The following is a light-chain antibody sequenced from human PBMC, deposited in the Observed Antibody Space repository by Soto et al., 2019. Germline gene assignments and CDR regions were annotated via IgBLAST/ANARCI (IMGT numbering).Light chain of an antibody. V-gene: IGKV3-20*01. Sequence: EIVLTHSPGTLSLTPGERATLSCRASLTVTDNYLAWYQQKAGQPPRLVIYDASNRATGIPDRFSASGSGTDFTLTISRLEPEDFAVYYCQQYSAAPLTFGQGTKVDIK. CDR2: DAS. CDR3: QQYSAAPLT. CDR1: LTVTDNY. J-gene: IGKJ1*01.